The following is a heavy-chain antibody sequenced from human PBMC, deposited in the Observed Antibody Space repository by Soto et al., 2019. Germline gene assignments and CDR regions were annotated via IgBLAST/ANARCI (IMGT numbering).Heavy chain of an antibody. V-gene: IGHV1-69*01. J-gene: IGHJ3*01. CDR3: ARCDVCYPGGDYAFVL. CDR1: GGTFGSHA. CDR2: ISPMFGTT. Sequence: QVQLVQSGAEVKKPGSSVKVSCKTSGGTFGSHALTWLRQEPGQGLEWMGGISPMFGTTYTSQKFQGRVEISAEETTSTLELSSMRSDDTAVYFCARCDVCYPGGDYAFVLWGQGTTVIV. D-gene: IGHD2-21*02.